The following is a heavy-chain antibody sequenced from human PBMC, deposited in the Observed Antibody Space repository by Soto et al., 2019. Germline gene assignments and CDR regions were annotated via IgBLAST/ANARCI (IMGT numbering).Heavy chain of an antibody. CDR3: ARDSGSVRRSRRYFDY. D-gene: IGHD3-10*01. CDR1: GGSISSGDYY. CDR2: IYYSGST. Sequence: QVQLQESGPGLVKPSQTLSLTCTVSGGSISSGDYYWSWIRQPPGKGLEWIGYIYYSGSTYYNPSLKSRVTISVDTSKNQFSLKLSSVTAADTAVYYCARDSGSVRRSRRYFDYWGQGTLVTVSS. J-gene: IGHJ4*02. V-gene: IGHV4-30-4*01.